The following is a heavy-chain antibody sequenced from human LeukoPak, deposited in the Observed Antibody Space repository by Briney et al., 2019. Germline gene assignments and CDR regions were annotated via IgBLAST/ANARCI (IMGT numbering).Heavy chain of an antibody. CDR1: GFTFSSYA. D-gene: IGHD4-17*01. V-gene: IGHV3-30-3*01. CDR3: ARDRYGDPFDY. J-gene: IGHJ4*02. CDR2: ISFDGSNK. Sequence: GGSLRLSCAASGFTFSSYAMHWVRQAPGKGLEWVALISFDGSNKYYADSVKGRFTISRDNSKNTLYLRMNTLRAEDTAVYYCARDRYGDPFDYWGQGTLVTVSS.